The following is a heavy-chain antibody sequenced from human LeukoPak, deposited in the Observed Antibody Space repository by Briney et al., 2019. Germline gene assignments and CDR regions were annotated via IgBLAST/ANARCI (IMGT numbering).Heavy chain of an antibody. CDR3: ARSAGDLGDDYYFND. Sequence: SETLSLTCAVSGFSISTGYYWGWIRQPPGKGLEWIGSIFYSGSTYQNPSLKSRVTISLDTSKNHFSLKLTSATAADTAVYYCARSAGDLGDDYYFNDSGQGTLVTVSS. CDR2: IFYSGST. V-gene: IGHV4-38-2*01. J-gene: IGHJ4*02. CDR1: GFSISTGYY. D-gene: IGHD4-17*01.